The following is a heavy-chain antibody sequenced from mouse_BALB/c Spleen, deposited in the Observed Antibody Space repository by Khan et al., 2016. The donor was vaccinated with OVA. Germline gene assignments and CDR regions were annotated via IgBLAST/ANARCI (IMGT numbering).Heavy chain of an antibody. CDR3: ARPPYFSYVMVY. V-gene: IGHV9-3-1*01. D-gene: IGHD2-10*01. CDR1: GYIFTNYG. J-gene: IGHJ4*01. CDR2: INTYTGEA. Sequence: QVQLKQSGPELQKPGETVKISCKASGYIFTNYGMNWVKQAPGKGLKWMGWINTYTGEATYADDFKGRFVLSLETSASTAYLQINSLKNEDTATYFCARPPYFSYVMVYWGQGTSVTVSS.